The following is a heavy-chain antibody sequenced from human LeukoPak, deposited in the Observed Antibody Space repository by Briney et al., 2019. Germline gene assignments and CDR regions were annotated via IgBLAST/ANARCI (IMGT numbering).Heavy chain of an antibody. Sequence: SETLSLTCTVSGGSISSYYWSWIRQPAGKGLEWIGRIYTSGSTNYNPSLKRRVTMSVDTSKNQFSLKLSSVTAADTAVYYCARAPPHYDSSGYYSSDAFDIWGQGTMVTVSS. CDR1: GGSISSYY. CDR2: IYTSGST. D-gene: IGHD3-22*01. V-gene: IGHV4-4*07. CDR3: ARAPPHYDSSGYYSSDAFDI. J-gene: IGHJ3*02.